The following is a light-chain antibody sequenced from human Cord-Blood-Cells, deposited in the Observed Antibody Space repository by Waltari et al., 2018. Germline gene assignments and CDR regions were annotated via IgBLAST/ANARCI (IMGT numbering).Light chain of an antibody. CDR3: QQYNNWPPYT. J-gene: IGKJ2*01. Sequence: EIVMTQSPATLSVSPGERATLSCRASQSVSSNLAWYQQKPGQAPRLLIYGASTRATGIPARFRCSGCGTEFTLTISSLQSQDFAVYYCQQYNNWPPYTFGQGTKLEIK. CDR1: QSVSSN. CDR2: GAS. V-gene: IGKV3-15*01.